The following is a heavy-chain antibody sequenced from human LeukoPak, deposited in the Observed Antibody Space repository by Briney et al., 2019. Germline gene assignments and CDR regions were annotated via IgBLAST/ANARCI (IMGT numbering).Heavy chain of an antibody. CDR1: GNTFTSYG. D-gene: IGHD2-21*02. Sequence: ASVKVSCKASGNTFTSYGISWVRQAPGQGLEWMGWISAYNGNTNYAQKLQGRVTMTTDTSTSTAYMELRSLRSDDTAVYYCARDPCGGDCYRQFTYYYYGMDVWGQGTTVTVSS. CDR3: ARDPCGGDCYRQFTYYYYGMDV. CDR2: ISAYNGNT. V-gene: IGHV1-18*01. J-gene: IGHJ6*02.